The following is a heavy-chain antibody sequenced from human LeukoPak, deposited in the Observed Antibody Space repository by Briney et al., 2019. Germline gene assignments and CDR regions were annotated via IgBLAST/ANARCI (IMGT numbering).Heavy chain of an antibody. J-gene: IGHJ6*03. V-gene: IGHV3-48*03. CDR3: ARDLLGITMVRGYMDV. CDR2: ISGSGSTI. Sequence: GGSLRLSCAASGFTFSSYAMSWVRQAPGKGLEWVSGISGSGSTIYYADSVKGRFTISRDNAKNSLYLQMNSLRAEDTAVYYCARDLLGITMVRGYMDVWGKGTTATISS. D-gene: IGHD3-10*01. CDR1: GFTFSSYA.